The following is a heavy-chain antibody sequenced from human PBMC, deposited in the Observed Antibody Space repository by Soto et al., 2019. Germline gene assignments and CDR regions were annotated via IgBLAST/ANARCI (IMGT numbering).Heavy chain of an antibody. D-gene: IGHD6-13*01. Sequence: QVQLQQWGAGLLKPSETLSLTCAVNGGSFTGYYGCWIRQSPGKGLEWIGEVSHRGRTNYNPSLTSRVTISIDTSKNQFFLKLNSVTAADTGVYYCARNGGSTWYYFDSWGQGTVVTVSS. CDR3: ARNGGSTWYYFDS. CDR1: GGSFTGYY. CDR2: VSHRGRT. V-gene: IGHV4-34*01. J-gene: IGHJ4*02.